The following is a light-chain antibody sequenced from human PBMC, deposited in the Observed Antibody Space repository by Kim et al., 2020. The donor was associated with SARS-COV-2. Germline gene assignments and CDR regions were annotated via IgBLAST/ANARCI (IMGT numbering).Light chain of an antibody. J-gene: IGKJ1*01. CDR1: QAIRSD. CDR2: AAS. V-gene: IGKV1-6*01. CDR3: LQDYNYPWT. Sequence: ASAGDRITIPCRASQAIRSDLGWFQQKPGKAPKLLIYAASSVQTGVPSRFSGSGSGTNFTLTISSLQPEDFATYYCLQDYNYPWTFGQGTKVDIK.